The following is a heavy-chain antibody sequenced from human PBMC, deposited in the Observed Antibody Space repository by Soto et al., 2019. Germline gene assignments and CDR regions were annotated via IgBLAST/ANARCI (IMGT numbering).Heavy chain of an antibody. D-gene: IGHD1-1*01. CDR2: INQDGSAK. Sequence: EEQLVESGGGLVQPGGSLRLSCAASGFTFSDYYMSWVRQAPGKGLEWVANINQDGSAKSYVDSVRGRFTITRDNGKTSRSLQMESLRAVDTAFYYCARWNGGFDPWGQGTRVTGSS. V-gene: IGHV3-7*05. CDR1: GFTFSDYY. J-gene: IGHJ5*02. CDR3: ARWNGGFDP.